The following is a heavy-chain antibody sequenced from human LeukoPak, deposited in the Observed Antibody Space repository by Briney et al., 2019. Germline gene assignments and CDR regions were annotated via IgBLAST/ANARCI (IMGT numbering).Heavy chain of an antibody. Sequence: ASVKVSCKTSDHTFSIYPVSWVRQAPGQGLEWMGWISASNGNTNYAQKFQDRVTIRTDTSTNTVYMELRSLRSADTAVYYCARSLPVHGARGPFDHWGQGTLVTVSS. D-gene: IGHD4-17*01. CDR3: ARSLPVHGARGPFDH. CDR1: DHTFSIYP. V-gene: IGHV1-18*01. J-gene: IGHJ4*02. CDR2: ISASNGNT.